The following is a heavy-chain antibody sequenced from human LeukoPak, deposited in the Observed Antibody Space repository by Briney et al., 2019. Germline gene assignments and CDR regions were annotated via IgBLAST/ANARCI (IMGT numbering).Heavy chain of an antibody. CDR1: GFTFSSYG. J-gene: IGHJ4*02. D-gene: IGHD2-2*01. CDR2: IRYDGSNK. Sequence: GGSLRLSCAASGFTFSSYGMHWVRQAPGKGLEWVAFIRYDGSNKYYADSVKGRFTISRDNSKNTLYLQMNSLRAEDTAVYYCAKAPSSILCRSTSCYYDYWGRGTLVTVSS. V-gene: IGHV3-30*02. CDR3: AKAPSSILCRSTSCYYDY.